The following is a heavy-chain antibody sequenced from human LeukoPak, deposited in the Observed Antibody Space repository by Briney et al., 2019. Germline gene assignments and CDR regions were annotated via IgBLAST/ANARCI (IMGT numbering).Heavy chain of an antibody. V-gene: IGHV3-30*18. CDR2: ISYDGSNK. CDR1: GFTFSSYS. J-gene: IGHJ4*02. CDR3: AKETYYYDSSGYYPGY. D-gene: IGHD3-22*01. Sequence: PGGSLRLSCAASGFTFSSYSMNWVRQAPGKGLEWVAVISYDGSNKYYADSVKGRFTISRDNSKNTLYLQMNSLRAEDTAVYYCAKETYYYDSSGYYPGYWGQGTLVTVSS.